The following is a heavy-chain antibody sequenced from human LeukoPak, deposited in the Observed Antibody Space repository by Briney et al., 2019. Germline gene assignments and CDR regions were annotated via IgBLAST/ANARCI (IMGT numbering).Heavy chain of an antibody. Sequence: GGSLRLSCAASGFTFSSYGMHWVRQAPGKGLEWVAVISYDGSNKYYADSVKGRFTISRDNSKNTLYLQMNSLRAEDTAVYYCAKVSLYAGDILTAYYFDYWGQGTLVTVSS. CDR3: AKVSLYAGDILTAYYFDY. CDR2: ISYDGSNK. V-gene: IGHV3-30*18. J-gene: IGHJ4*02. CDR1: GFTFSSYG. D-gene: IGHD3-9*01.